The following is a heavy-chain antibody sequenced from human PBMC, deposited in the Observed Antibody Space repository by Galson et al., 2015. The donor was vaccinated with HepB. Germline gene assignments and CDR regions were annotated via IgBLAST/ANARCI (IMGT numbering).Heavy chain of an antibody. CDR2: ITGSGGST. Sequence: SLRLSCAASGFTFSSYAMNWDRQAPGKGLEWVSAITGSGGSTHYADAVQGRFTISRDNSKNTLYLQMNSRRAEDTALYYCAKGAGVCSGGSCGPPDYWGQGTLVTVSS. CDR3: AKGAGVCSGGSCGPPDY. J-gene: IGHJ4*02. D-gene: IGHD2-15*01. CDR1: GFTFSSYA. V-gene: IGHV3-23*01.